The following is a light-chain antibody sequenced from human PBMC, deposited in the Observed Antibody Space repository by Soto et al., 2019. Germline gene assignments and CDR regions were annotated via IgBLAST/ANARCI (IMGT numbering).Light chain of an antibody. Sequence: QSALTQPDSVSGSPGQSITISCTGSSSDVGGYNYVSWYQQHPGKAPKLMIYDVTHRPSGVSNRFSGSKSGNTASLTISGLQAEDEDDYYCSSYTSSSTLVFGGGTKLTVL. V-gene: IGLV2-14*01. J-gene: IGLJ2*01. CDR2: DVT. CDR1: SSDVGGYNY. CDR3: SSYTSSSTLV.